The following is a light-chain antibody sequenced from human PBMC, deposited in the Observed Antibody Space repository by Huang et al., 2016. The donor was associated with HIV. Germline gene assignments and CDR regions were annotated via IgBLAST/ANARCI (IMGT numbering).Light chain of an antibody. CDR1: QGISNS. CDR3: QQYWSTPPAT. CDR2: AAS. Sequence: DIQMTQSPSSLPASVGDRVTITCRASQGISNSLAWYQQKPGKDPKLLLYAASKLESCVPSRFSGSASGTDYTLTISSLQPEDFATYYCQQYWSTPPATFGQGTKVEIK. V-gene: IGKV1-NL1*01. J-gene: IGKJ1*01.